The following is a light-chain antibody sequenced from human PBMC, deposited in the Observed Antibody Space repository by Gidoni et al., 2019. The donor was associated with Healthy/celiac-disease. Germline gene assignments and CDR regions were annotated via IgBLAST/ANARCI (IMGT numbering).Light chain of an antibody. CDR1: SSDVGGYKD. J-gene: IGLJ1*01. CDR3: SSYTSSSTLG. V-gene: IGLV2-14*01. CDR2: EVS. Sequence: QSALTQPASVSGSPGQSIPISCPGTSSDVGGYKDFSWYQQPPGKAPKLMFYEVSNRPSGVSNRFSGSKSGNTASRTISGLQAEDEAVYYCSSYTSSSTLGFGTGTKVTVL.